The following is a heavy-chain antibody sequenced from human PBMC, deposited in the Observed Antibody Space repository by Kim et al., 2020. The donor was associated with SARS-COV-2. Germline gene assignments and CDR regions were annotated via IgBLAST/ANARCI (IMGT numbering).Heavy chain of an antibody. CDR3: ARDSPSYVSGITVPFDS. Sequence: GGSLRLSCAASGFSVSDNFMSWVRQAPGKGLEWVSVIHSGGTIYYADSVRDRFTVSRDSSKNILYLEMNSLRGEDTAVYYCARDSPSYVSGITVPFDSWGRGTLVTVSS. V-gene: IGHV3-66*01. J-gene: IGHJ4*02. CDR2: IHSGGTI. D-gene: IGHD6-19*01. CDR1: GFSVSDNF.